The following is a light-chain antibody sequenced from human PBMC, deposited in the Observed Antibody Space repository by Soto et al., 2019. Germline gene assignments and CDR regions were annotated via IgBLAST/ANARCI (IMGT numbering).Light chain of an antibody. Sequence: DIQMTQFPSSLSASVGDRVTITCRTSQSISSYLNWYQQKPGKAPKLLIYAASSLQSGVPSRFSGSASGTDFTLTISSLQPEDFATYYCQQSYSTPGTFGPGTRLEIK. CDR1: QSISSY. J-gene: IGKJ5*01. CDR2: AAS. CDR3: QQSYSTPGT. V-gene: IGKV1-39*01.